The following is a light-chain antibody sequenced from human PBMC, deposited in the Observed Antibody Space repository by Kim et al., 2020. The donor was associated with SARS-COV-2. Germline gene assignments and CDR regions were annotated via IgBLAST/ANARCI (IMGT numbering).Light chain of an antibody. CDR1: QSITNY. Sequence: DIQMTQSPSSLSASVGDSVTIACRASQSITNYLNWYQQKLGKAPRLLIYSASTLQSGVPSRFSGSGSGTDFVLTIRSLQPEDFATYYCQQSDSTPVTFGQGTKLEI. CDR2: SAS. V-gene: IGKV1-39*01. CDR3: QQSDSTPVT. J-gene: IGKJ2*01.